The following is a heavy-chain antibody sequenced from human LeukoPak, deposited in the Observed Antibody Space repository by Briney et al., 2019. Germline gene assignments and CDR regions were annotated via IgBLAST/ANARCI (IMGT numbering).Heavy chain of an antibody. J-gene: IGHJ4*02. CDR3: GRHAAYAPFDL. CDR2: AST. V-gene: IGHV4-34*01. CDR1: GFTFSNYD. Sequence: PGGSLRLSCATSGFTFSNYDMNWFRQAPGKGLEWIASASTYYRSSLESRVTMSIDTSKNQFSLRLTSLTAADTAVYYCGRHAAYAPFDLWGQGSLVTVSS. D-gene: IGHD2-2*01.